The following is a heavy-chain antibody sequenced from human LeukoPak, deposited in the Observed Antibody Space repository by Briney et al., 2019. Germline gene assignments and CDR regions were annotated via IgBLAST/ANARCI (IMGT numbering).Heavy chain of an antibody. CDR2: IYSGTT. V-gene: IGHV3-53*01. D-gene: IGHD4/OR15-4a*01. Sequence: GGSLRLSCTVSGFTVSSNSMSWVRQVPGKGLEWVSFIYSGTTHYSDSVKGRFTISRDNSKNTLYLQMNSLRAEDTAVYYCARRAGAYSHPYDYWGQGTLVTVSS. J-gene: IGHJ4*02. CDR1: GFTVSSNS. CDR3: ARRAGAYSHPYDY.